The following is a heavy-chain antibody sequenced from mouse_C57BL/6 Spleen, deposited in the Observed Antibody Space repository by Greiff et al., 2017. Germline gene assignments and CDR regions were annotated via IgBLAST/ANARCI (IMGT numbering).Heavy chain of an antibody. D-gene: IGHD2-5*01. CDR3: ARLGSNSVAY. CDR1: GFTFSSYT. J-gene: IGHJ3*01. V-gene: IGHV5-9*01. CDR2: ISGGGGNT. Sequence: EVKLMESGGGLVKPGGSLKLSCAASGFTFSSYTMSWVRQTPEKRLEWVATISGGGGNTYYPDSVKGRFTISRDNAKNTLYLQMSSLRSEDTALYYCARLGSNSVAYWGQGTLVTVSA.